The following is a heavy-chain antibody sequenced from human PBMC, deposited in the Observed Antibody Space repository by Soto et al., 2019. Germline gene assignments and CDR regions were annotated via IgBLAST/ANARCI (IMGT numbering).Heavy chain of an antibody. CDR3: ARVILGVEACFDP. D-gene: IGHD2-8*01. Sequence: ASVKVSCKASGYTFTNFGVTWVRRAPGQGLECMGWISAYTDTPNYAQKFQGRVTMTIXTXXSXXXMXLXSLTXDXTAVYYCARVILGVEACFDPLHPVTLRPVSS. V-gene: IGHV1-18*01. CDR1: GYTFTNFG. J-gene: IGHJ5*02. CDR2: ISAYTDTP.